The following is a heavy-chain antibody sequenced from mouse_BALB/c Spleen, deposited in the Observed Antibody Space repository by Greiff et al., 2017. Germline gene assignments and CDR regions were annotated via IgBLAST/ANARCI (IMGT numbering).Heavy chain of an antibody. CDR3: ASYGNFYDGFAY. V-gene: IGHV3-2*02. CDR2: ISYSGST. D-gene: IGHD2-1*01. CDR1: GYSITSDYA. Sequence: DVQLQESGPGLVKPSQSLSLTCTVTGYSITSDYAWNWIRQFPGNKLEWMGYISYSGSTSYNPSLKSRISITRDTSKNQFFLQLNSVTTEDTATYYCASYGNFYDGFAYWGQGTLVTVSA. J-gene: IGHJ3*01.